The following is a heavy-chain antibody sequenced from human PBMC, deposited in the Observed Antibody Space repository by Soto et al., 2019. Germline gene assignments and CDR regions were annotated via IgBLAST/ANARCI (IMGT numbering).Heavy chain of an antibody. Sequence: EVQLMESGGGLVQPGGSLRLSCAASGFTFSSYAMSWVRQAPGKGLEWVSVITGSGSTKYYADSVKGRFTISRDNSKNTLYLQMNSRRAEDTAVYYCARRGGALGYWGQGTLVTVSS. J-gene: IGHJ4*02. D-gene: IGHD3-16*01. V-gene: IGHV3-23*01. CDR3: ARRGGALGY. CDR2: ITGSGSTK. CDR1: GFTFSSYA.